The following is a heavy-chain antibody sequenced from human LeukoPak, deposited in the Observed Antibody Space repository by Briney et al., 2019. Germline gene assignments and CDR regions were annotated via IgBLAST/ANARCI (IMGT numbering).Heavy chain of an antibody. Sequence: GGSLRLSCAACGFTFSSCAMSGVRQAPGKGLEGVSAICGSGGSTYYADCVKGRFTIPRDNSKNTLYLQMNSLRAEDTAVYYCAKGLAMVRTWGQGTLVTVSS. CDR1: GFTFSSCA. V-gene: IGHV3-23*01. J-gene: IGHJ4*02. CDR2: ICGSGGST. CDR3: AKGLAMVRT. D-gene: IGHD3-10*01.